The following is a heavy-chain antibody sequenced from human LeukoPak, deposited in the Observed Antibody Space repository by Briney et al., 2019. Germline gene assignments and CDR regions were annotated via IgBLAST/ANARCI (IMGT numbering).Heavy chain of an antibody. J-gene: IGHJ6*02. CDR2: IWYDGSNK. D-gene: IGHD3-10*01. V-gene: IGHV3-33*01. CDR1: GFTFSSYG. CDR3: ARGHYYGSGSYYYAPPDYYYGMDV. Sequence: SGGSLRLSCAASGFTFSSYGMHWVRQAPGKGLEWVAVIWYDGSNKYYADSVKGRFTISRDNSKNTLYLQMNSLRAEDTAVYYCARGHYYGSGSYYYAPPDYYYGMDVWGQGTTVTVSS.